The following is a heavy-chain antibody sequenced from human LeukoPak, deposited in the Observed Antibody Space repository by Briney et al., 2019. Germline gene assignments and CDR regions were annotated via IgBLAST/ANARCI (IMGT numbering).Heavy chain of an antibody. Sequence: TGGSLRLSCAASGLTFSSYWMSWVRQAPGKGLEWVANTKEDGSETYYVDSVKGRFTITRDNARNSLFLQMNSLRAEDTAVYYCAREDGYCSGGNCYSYFDSWGQGTLVTVSS. CDR1: GLTFSSYW. CDR3: AREDGYCSGGNCYSYFDS. V-gene: IGHV3-7*01. D-gene: IGHD2-15*01. J-gene: IGHJ4*02. CDR2: TKEDGSET.